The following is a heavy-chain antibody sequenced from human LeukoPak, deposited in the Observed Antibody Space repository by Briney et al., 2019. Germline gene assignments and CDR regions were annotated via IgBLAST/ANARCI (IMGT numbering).Heavy chain of an antibody. V-gene: IGHV4-59*01. CDR2: VDHSETT. D-gene: IGHD2-8*02. CDR3: ARGACTGPNCRISPMDV. CDR1: NGSISNYY. Sequence: SETLSLTCTVSNGSISNYYWNWIRQGPGKGLEWIGFVDHSETTDQNPSLKSRVIIAVDTSKNQFSLRLNAVTAADTAVYYCARGACTGPNCRISPMDVWGKGTTVTVSS. J-gene: IGHJ6*04.